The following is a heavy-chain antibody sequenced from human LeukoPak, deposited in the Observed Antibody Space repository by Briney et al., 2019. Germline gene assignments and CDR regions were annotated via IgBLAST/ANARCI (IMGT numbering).Heavy chain of an antibody. D-gene: IGHD6-6*01. V-gene: IGHV4-61*01. CDR1: GGSVSSGSYY. J-gene: IGHJ4*02. Sequence: SETLSLTCTVSGGSVSSGSYYWSWIRPPPGKGLEWIGYIYYSGSTNYNPSLKSRVTISVDTSKNQFSLKLSSVTAADTAVYYCARESRIAARNFDYWGQGTLVTVSS. CDR3: ARESRIAARNFDY. CDR2: IYYSGST.